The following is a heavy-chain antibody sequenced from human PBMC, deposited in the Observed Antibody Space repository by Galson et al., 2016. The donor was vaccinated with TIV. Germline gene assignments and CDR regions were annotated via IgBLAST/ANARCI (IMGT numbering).Heavy chain of an antibody. CDR2: IYQSGST. Sequence: ETLSLTCTVSGDSINNYFWNWFRQSPGKGLDWIGDIYQSGSTNYNPSLKSRVTISIDTSKRQFYLKLYSVTAADTAIYYCARDKSRRGCFDPWGQGSLVTVSS. V-gene: IGHV4-59*01. J-gene: IGHJ5*02. CDR3: ARDKSRRGCFDP. CDR1: GDSINNYF.